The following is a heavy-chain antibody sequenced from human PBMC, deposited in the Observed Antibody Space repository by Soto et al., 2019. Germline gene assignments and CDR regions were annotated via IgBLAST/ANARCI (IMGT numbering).Heavy chain of an antibody. Sequence: SVKVSCKASGGTFSGYAISWVRQAPGQGLEWMGGIIPIFGTAHYAQKFQGRVTITADKSTSTAYMELSSLRSEDTAVYYCARVSITTFSVGYYYYGMDDWGQGTTVTVSS. CDR1: GGTFSGYA. V-gene: IGHV1-69*06. J-gene: IGHJ6*02. CDR2: IIPIFGTA. D-gene: IGHD3-3*01. CDR3: ARVSITTFSVGYYYYGMDD.